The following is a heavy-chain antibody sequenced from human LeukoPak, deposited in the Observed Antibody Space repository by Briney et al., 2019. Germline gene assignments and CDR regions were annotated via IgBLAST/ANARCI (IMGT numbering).Heavy chain of an antibody. J-gene: IGHJ4*02. CDR1: GFTFSIYA. Sequence: TGGSLRLSCAASGFTFSIYAMNWVRQAPGKGLEWVSSISSTSIYIYYADSVKGRFTISSDNAKNSLYLQMNSLRDEDTAVYYCARDQWVDYWGQGTLVTVSS. CDR2: ISSTSIYI. V-gene: IGHV3-21*01. CDR3: ARDQWVDY. D-gene: IGHD1-26*01.